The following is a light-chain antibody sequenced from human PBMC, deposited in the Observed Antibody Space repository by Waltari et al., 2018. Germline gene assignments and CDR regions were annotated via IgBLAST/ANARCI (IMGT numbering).Light chain of an antibody. CDR2: GAS. J-gene: IGKJ2*01. Sequence: EIVLTQSPGTLSLSPGERATLSCRASQSGSSSYLAWYQQKPGPAPRLLIYGASSRATGIPDRFSGSGSGTDFTLTISRLEPEDFAVYYCQQYGSSPRTFGQGTKLEIK. CDR3: QQYGSSPRT. CDR1: QSGSSSY. V-gene: IGKV3-20*01.